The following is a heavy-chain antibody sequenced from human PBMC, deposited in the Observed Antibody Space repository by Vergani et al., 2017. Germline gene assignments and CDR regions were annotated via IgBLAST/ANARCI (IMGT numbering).Heavy chain of an antibody. CDR1: GFTFSTYA. V-gene: IGHV3-23*01. J-gene: IGHJ4*02. CDR3: VKDAVSDENFFDS. Sequence: EVQLLESGGSLKQPGGSVRLPCAASGFTFSTYAMHWARQAPGKGLEWVSALTGGGGSTYDADPFTGRFIMSSDNSRDTLYLQIISLKPEDTATYYCVKDAVSDENFFDSWGQETLVTFSS. D-gene: IGHD2/OR15-2a*01. CDR2: LTGGGGST.